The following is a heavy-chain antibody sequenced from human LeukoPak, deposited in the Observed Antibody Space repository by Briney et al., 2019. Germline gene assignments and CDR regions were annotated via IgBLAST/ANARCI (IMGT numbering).Heavy chain of an antibody. CDR2: ISSSGSYI. CDR3: ASEKHYYDSSVGGF. D-gene: IGHD3-22*01. CDR1: GFTFSSYS. J-gene: IGHJ4*02. V-gene: IGHV3-21*01. Sequence: GGSLRLSCAASGFTFSSYSMNWVRQAPGKGLEWVSSISSSGSYIYYADSVKGRFTISRDNSKNTLYLQMNSLRAEDTAVYYCASEKHYYDSSVGGFWGQRTVVSVSS.